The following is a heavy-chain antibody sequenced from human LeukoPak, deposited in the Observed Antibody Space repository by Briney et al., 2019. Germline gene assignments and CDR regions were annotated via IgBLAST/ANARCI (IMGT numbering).Heavy chain of an antibody. CDR3: ARDATSVSPYYGDSNY. V-gene: IGHV3-30-3*01. CDR2: ISYDGSNK. Sequence: PGGSLRLSCAASGFTFSSYAMHWVRQAPGKGLEWVAVISYDGSNKYYADSVKGRFTISRDNSKNTLYLQMNSLRAEDTAVYYCARDATSVSPYYGDSNYWGQGTLVTVSS. D-gene: IGHD4-17*01. CDR1: GFTFSSYA. J-gene: IGHJ4*02.